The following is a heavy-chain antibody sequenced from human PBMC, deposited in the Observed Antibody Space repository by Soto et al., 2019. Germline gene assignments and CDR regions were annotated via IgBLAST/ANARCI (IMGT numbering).Heavy chain of an antibody. V-gene: IGHV3-21*01. CDR3: ARGGITIFGVVTGTN. Sequence: PGWSLRLSCSASVFTFSSYSMNWLRQAPGKGLEWVSSISSSSSYIYYADSVKGRFTISRDNAKNSLYLQMNSLRAEDTAVYYCARGGITIFGVVTGTNWGQGTLVTVSS. CDR2: ISSSSSYI. J-gene: IGHJ4*02. CDR1: VFTFSSYS. D-gene: IGHD3-3*01.